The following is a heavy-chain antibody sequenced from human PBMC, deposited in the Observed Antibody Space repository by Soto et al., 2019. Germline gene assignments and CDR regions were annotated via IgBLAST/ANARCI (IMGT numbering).Heavy chain of an antibody. V-gene: IGHV3-7*01. CDR3: ARETGYSSGWRQDY. Sequence: GGSLRLSCAASGFTFSTYWMNWVRRAPGKGLEWVANINQDGSQRYYVDSVKGRFTISRDNAKNTLYLQMNSLRVEDTAVYYCARETGYSSGWRQDYWGQGTLVTVSS. J-gene: IGHJ4*02. CDR1: GFTFSTYW. D-gene: IGHD6-19*01. CDR2: INQDGSQR.